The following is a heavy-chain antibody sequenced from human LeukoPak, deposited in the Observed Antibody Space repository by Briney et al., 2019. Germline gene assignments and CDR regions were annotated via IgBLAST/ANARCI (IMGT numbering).Heavy chain of an antibody. V-gene: IGHV1-69*05. CDR2: IIPIFGTA. Sequence: GASVKVACKASGGTFSGYAISWVRQAPGQGLEWMGGIIPIFGTANYAQKFQGRVTITTDESTSTAYMELSSLRSEDTAVYYCARGSTDGTSYYYYYMDVWGKGTTVTVS. J-gene: IGHJ6*03. CDR3: ARGSTDGTSYYYYYMDV. CDR1: GGTFSGYA. D-gene: IGHD5-24*01.